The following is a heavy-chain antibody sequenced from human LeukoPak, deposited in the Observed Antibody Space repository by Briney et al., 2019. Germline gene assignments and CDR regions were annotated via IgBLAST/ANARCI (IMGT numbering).Heavy chain of an antibody. J-gene: IGHJ4*02. CDR3: ARTGGYSYGAIDY. V-gene: IGHV4-39*07. CDR1: GGSIRSSYYY. D-gene: IGHD5-18*01. CDR2: IYDSGST. Sequence: SETLSLTCTVSGGSIRSSYYYWGWIRQPPGKGLEWIGSIYDSGSTNYNPSLKSRVTISVDKSKNQFSLKLSSVTAADTAVYYCARTGGYSYGAIDYWGQGTLVTVSS.